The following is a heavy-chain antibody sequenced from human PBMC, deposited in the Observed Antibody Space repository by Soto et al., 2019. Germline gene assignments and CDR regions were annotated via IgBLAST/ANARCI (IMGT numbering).Heavy chain of an antibody. CDR3: ARSRTTIFGAVIGTLNVY. V-gene: IGHV5-10-1*01. J-gene: IGHJ4*02. CDR2: IDPSDSYT. Sequence: PGESLKISCKGSGYSFTSYWISWVRQMPGKGLEWMGRIDPSDSYTNYSPSFQGHVTISADKSISTAYLQWSSLKASDTAMYYCARSRTTIFGAVIGTLNVYWGQGSLVTVSS. D-gene: IGHD3-3*01. CDR1: GYSFTSYW.